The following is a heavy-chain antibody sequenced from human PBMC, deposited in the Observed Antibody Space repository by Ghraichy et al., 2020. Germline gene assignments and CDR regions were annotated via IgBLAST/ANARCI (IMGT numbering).Heavy chain of an antibody. V-gene: IGHV4-34*01. CDR1: GGSFSDYF. D-gene: IGHD6-13*01. J-gene: IGHJ3*01. CDR3: ARYSSNSYDDAFDS. Sequence: SETLSLTCAVLGGSFSDYFWSWIRQPPGKGLEWSGEINHSGSTKYNPSLKSRVTISVDTSKNQFSLKLNSVIAADTAVYYCARYSSNSYDDAFDSWGRGTLVTVSS. CDR2: INHSGST.